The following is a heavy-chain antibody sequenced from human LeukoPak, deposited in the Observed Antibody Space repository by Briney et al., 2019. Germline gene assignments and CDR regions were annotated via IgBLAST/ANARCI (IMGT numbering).Heavy chain of an antibody. D-gene: IGHD2-8*02. Sequence: TGGSLRLSCAASGFTFSRNAIHWVRQGPGKGLEWASYIAHHGSNKYYADSVKGRFTISRDNSKRTLYLQMNSLRADDTAVYYCAKDGSWSCTDWGQGTLVTVSS. J-gene: IGHJ4*02. CDR1: GFTFSRNA. V-gene: IGHV3-30*02. CDR3: AKDGSWSCTD. CDR2: IAHHGSNK.